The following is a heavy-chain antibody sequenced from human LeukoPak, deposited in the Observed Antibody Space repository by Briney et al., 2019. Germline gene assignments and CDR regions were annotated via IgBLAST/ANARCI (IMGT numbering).Heavy chain of an antibody. V-gene: IGHV3-7*01. CDR1: GFTFSNYW. CDR3: ARLWGDATIFDL. D-gene: IGHD5-12*01. J-gene: IGHJ4*02. Sequence: PGGSLRLSCAASGFTFSNYWMSWVRQAPGKGLEWVASIKEDGSEKYYVDSVKGRFTISRDNAKNSLYLQMNSLRAEDTAVYYCARLWGDATIFDLWGQGTLVTVSS. CDR2: IKEDGSEK.